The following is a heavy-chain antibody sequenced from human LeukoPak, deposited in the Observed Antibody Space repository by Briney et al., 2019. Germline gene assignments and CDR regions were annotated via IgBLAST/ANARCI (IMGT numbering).Heavy chain of an antibody. CDR2: IYYSGST. J-gene: IGHJ5*02. CDR1: GGSISSYY. Sequence: SETLSLTCTVSGGSISSYYWSWIRQPPGKGLEWIGYIYYSGSTNYNPSLKSRVTISVDTSKNQFSLKLSSVTAADAAVYYCAREQYLGSGNHWFDPRGQGNLVTGSP. V-gene: IGHV4-59*01. CDR3: AREQYLGSGNHWFDP. D-gene: IGHD3-10*01.